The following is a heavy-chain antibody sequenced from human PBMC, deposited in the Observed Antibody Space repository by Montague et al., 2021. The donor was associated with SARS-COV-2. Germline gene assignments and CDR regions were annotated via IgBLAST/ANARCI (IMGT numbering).Heavy chain of an antibody. D-gene: IGHD2-15*01. V-gene: IGHV3-23*03. Sequence: SLRLSCAASGFTARSYALSWVRQAPGKGLEWVSLIYSGGITTYYADSVKGRFTISRDNSKNTLYLQMDSLRVEDTAVYYCAKCTPEAAPENWGQGTLATVTS. CDR2: IYSGGITT. J-gene: IGHJ4*02. CDR1: GFTARSYA. CDR3: AKCTPEAAPEN.